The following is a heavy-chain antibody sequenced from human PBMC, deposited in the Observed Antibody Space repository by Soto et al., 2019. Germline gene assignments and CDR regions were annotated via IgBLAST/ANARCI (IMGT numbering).Heavy chain of an antibody. J-gene: IGHJ4*02. Sequence: SETLSLTCAVYGGSFSGYYWSWIRQPPGKGLEWIGEINHSGSTNYNPSLKSRVTIPVDTSKNQFSLKLSSVTAADTAVYYCARGDYSNYDYWGQGTLVTVSS. CDR1: GGSFSGYY. CDR2: INHSGST. CDR3: ARGDYSNYDY. V-gene: IGHV4-34*01. D-gene: IGHD4-4*01.